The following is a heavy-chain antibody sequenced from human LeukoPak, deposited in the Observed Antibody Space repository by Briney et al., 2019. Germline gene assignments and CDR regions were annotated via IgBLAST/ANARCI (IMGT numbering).Heavy chain of an antibody. Sequence: ASVKVSCKASGYTFTGYYMHWVRQAPGQGLEWMGWINPNSGGTNYAQKFQGRVTMTRDTSISTAYMELSRLRSDDTAVYYCARGWGNGVLLWFGETQALFDYWGQGTLVTVSS. D-gene: IGHD3-10*01. CDR2: INPNSGGT. J-gene: IGHJ4*02. CDR3: ARGWGNGVLLWFGETQALFDY. CDR1: GYTFTGYY. V-gene: IGHV1-2*02.